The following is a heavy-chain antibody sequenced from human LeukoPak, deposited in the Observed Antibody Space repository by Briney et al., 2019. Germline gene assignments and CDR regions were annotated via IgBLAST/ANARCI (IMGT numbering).Heavy chain of an antibody. D-gene: IGHD3-9*01. V-gene: IGHV1-18*01. CDR1: GYTFTSYG. CDR2: ISAYNGNT. J-gene: IGHJ4*02. CDR3: ARDAAYDILTGYYYYFDY. Sequence: ASVKVSCKASGYTFTSYGISWVRQAPGQGLEWMGWISAYNGNTNYAQKLQGRVTMTTDTSTSTAYMELRSLRSDDTAVYYCARDAAYDILTGYYYYFDYWGQGTLVTVSS.